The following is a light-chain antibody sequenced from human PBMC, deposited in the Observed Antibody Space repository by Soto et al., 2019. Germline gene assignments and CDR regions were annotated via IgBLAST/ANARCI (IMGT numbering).Light chain of an antibody. CDR1: QSISSY. Sequence: DIQMTQSPSSLSASVGDRVTITCRASQSISSYLNWYQQKPGKAPKLLIYAASSLQSGVPSRFSGGGSGTDFNLTISSLQPGDSATYYCQQSYSTRYTFGQGTKLEIK. CDR3: QQSYSTRYT. V-gene: IGKV1-39*01. CDR2: AAS. J-gene: IGKJ2*01.